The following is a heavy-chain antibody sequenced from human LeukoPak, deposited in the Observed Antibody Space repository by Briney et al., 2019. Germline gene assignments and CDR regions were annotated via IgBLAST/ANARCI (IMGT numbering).Heavy chain of an antibody. J-gene: IGHJ4*02. V-gene: IGHV3-49*04. CDR2: IRSRAYGGTT. Sequence: PGGSLRLSCTASGFTFGDYAMSWVRQAPGKGLEWVGFIRSRAYGGTTEYAASVKGRFTISRDDSKSIAYLQMNSLKTEDTAVYYCTRGKITMVRGVIITFDYWGQGTLVTVSS. D-gene: IGHD3-10*01. CDR1: GFTFGDYA. CDR3: TRGKITMVRGVIITFDY.